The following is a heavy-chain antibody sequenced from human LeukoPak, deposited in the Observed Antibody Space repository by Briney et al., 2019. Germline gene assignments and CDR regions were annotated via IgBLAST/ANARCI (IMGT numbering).Heavy chain of an antibody. V-gene: IGHV4-39*07. J-gene: IGHJ4*02. CDR1: GGSISSSSYF. CDR3: ARDSRGVAAAREDY. D-gene: IGHD6-13*01. CDR2: IYYSGST. Sequence: SETLSLTCTVSGGSISSSSYFWGWIRQPPGKGLEWIGSIYYSGSTYYNPSLKSRVTISVDTSKNQFSLKLSSVTAADTAVYYCARDSRGVAAAREDYWGQGTLVAVSS.